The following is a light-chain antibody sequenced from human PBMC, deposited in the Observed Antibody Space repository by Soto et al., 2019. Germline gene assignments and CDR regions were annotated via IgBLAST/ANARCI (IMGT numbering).Light chain of an antibody. CDR1: QGISSW. V-gene: IGKV1-12*01. CDR3: QQTNSLPIT. CDR2: TAS. Sequence: DIQMTQSPSSMSASVGYTVTITCRASQGISSWLTWHQQKPGKAPKVLIYTASSLQSGVPSRFSGSGSGTEFTLTISSLQPEDFATYYCQQTNSLPITFGQGTRLEIK. J-gene: IGKJ5*01.